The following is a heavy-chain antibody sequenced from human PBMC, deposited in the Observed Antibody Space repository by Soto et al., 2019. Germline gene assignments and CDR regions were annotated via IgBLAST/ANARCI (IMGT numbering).Heavy chain of an antibody. Sequence: QVQLVQSGAEVKKPGSSMKVSYKASGGTFSSYAISWVRQAPGQGLEWMGGIIPIFGTANYAQKFQGRVTITADESTSTAYMELSSLRSEDTAVYYCARAGYSSSWYFDYWGQGTLVTVSS. CDR2: IIPIFGTA. V-gene: IGHV1-69*01. J-gene: IGHJ4*02. CDR3: ARAGYSSSWYFDY. D-gene: IGHD6-13*01. CDR1: GGTFSSYA.